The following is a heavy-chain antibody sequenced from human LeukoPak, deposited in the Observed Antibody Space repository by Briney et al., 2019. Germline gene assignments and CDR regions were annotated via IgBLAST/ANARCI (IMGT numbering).Heavy chain of an antibody. CDR3: ARETDKYYDFWSGYSPYYYFMDV. CDR1: GFTVSNNY. D-gene: IGHD3-3*01. J-gene: IGHJ6*03. Sequence: GGSLRLSCAASGFTVSNNYMRWVRQAPGKGLEWVSLIYSGGSTYYADSVKGRFIISRDNSKNTLYLQMNSLRAEDTAVYYCARETDKYYDFWSGYSPYYYFMDVWGKGTTVTVSS. V-gene: IGHV3-66*01. CDR2: IYSGGST.